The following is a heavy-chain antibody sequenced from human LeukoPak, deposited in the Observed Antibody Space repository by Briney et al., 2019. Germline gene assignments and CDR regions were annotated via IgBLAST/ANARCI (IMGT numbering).Heavy chain of an antibody. V-gene: IGHV4-61*02. CDR2: VHTSGST. J-gene: IGHJ4*02. Sequence: SETLSLTCSVSGGSISSGSYYWGWIRQPAGRGLEWIGRVHTSGSTNYKPSLKSRVTISLDTSKNQFSLNLSSVTAADTAVYYCARCTSGDYYDYWGQGTLVTVSS. D-gene: IGHD3-10*01. CDR1: GGSISSGSYY. CDR3: ARCTSGDYYDY.